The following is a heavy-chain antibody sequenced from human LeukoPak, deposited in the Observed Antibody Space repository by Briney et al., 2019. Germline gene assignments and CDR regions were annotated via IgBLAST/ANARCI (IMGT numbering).Heavy chain of an antibody. CDR2: ISGDGNAK. V-gene: IGHV3-48*01. D-gene: IGHD2/OR15-2a*01. Sequence: PGGSLRLSCAASGFSFSSYSINWVRQAPGKGLEWVSYISGDGNAKHYTDSVKGRFTISRDNAKNALYLQINSLGAEDTAVYFCARDYVYAFDYWGQGTLVTVSS. CDR3: ARDYVYAFDY. J-gene: IGHJ4*02. CDR1: GFSFSSYS.